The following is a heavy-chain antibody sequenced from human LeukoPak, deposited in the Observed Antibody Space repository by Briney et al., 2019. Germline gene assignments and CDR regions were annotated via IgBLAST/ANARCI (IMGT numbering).Heavy chain of an antibody. CDR2: IKQDASEK. J-gene: IGHJ4*02. Sequence: GGSLRLSCAASGFTFSNYWMGWVRQAPGKGLEWVANIKQDASEKRHVDPVKGRFTISRDNAKNSLYLQMNSLRAEATAVYYLSRAPATNEWRCMDYWGQGTLVTVSS. CDR1: GFTFSNYW. CDR3: SRAPATNEWRCMDY. D-gene: IGHD2-8*02. V-gene: IGHV3-7*01.